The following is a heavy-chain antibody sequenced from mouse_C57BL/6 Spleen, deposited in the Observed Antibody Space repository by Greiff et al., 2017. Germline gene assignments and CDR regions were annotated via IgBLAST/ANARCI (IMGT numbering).Heavy chain of an antibody. CDR3: ARGSLGRGFAY. J-gene: IGHJ3*01. V-gene: IGHV1-80*01. Sequence: QVQLKQSGAELVKPGASVKISCKASGYAFSSYWMNWVKQRPGKGLEWIGQIYPGDGDTNYNGKFKGKATLTADKSSSTAYMQLSSLTSEDSAVYFCARGSLGRGFAYWGQGTLVTVSA. CDR2: IYPGDGDT. D-gene: IGHD4-1*01. CDR1: GYAFSSYW.